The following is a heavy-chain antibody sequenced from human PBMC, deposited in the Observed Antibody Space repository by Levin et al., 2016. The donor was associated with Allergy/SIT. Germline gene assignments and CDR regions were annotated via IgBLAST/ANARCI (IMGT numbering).Heavy chain of an antibody. D-gene: IGHD1-26*01. CDR3: ANGLHLPRVGAVYDGWFDP. CDR1: GFTFSSYG. J-gene: IGHJ5*02. Sequence: GGSLRLSCAASGFTFSSYGMHWVRQAPGKGLEWVAVISYDGSNKYYADSVKGRFTISRDNSKNTLYLQMNSLRAEDTAVYYCANGLHLPRVGAVYDGWFDPWGQGTLVTVSS. CDR2: ISYDGSNK. V-gene: IGHV3-30*18.